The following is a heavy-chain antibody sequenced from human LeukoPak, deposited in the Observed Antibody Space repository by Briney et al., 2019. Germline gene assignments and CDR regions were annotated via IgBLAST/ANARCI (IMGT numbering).Heavy chain of an antibody. V-gene: IGHV3-23*01. CDR1: GFTFSSYG. CDR3: AKDRVGRTRSYYFDY. J-gene: IGHJ4*02. D-gene: IGHD2-2*01. Sequence: GGSLRLSCAASGFTFSSYGMSWVRQAPGKGLEWVSAISGSGGSTYYADSVKGRFTISRDNSKNTLYLQMNSLRAEDTAVYYCAKDRVGRTRSYYFDYWGQGTLVTVSS. CDR2: ISGSGGST.